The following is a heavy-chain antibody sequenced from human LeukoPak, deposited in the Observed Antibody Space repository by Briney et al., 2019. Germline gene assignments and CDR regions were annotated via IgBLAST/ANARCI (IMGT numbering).Heavy chain of an antibody. CDR2: INPSGGST. Sequence: ASVKVSCKASGYTFTSYYMNWVRQAPEQGLEWMGIINPSGGSTAYAQKFQGRVTMTRDTSISTAYMELSRLRSDDTAVYYCARFRPYGSGSYDYYYGMDVWGQGTTVTVSS. CDR1: GYTFTSYY. D-gene: IGHD3-10*01. CDR3: ARFRPYGSGSYDYYYGMDV. J-gene: IGHJ6*02. V-gene: IGHV1-46*01.